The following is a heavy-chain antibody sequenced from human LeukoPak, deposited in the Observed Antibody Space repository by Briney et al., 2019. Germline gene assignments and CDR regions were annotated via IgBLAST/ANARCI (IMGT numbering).Heavy chain of an antibody. V-gene: IGHV3-7*01. CDR2: IKPDRSEK. J-gene: IGHJ4*02. CDR1: GFTFSSYW. Sequence: GGSLRLSCAASGFTFSSYWMSWVRQSPGKGLEWVANIKPDRSEKYFMDSVKGRFTISRDNAKNALYLEMNSPRAEDTAEYFCARERMYSGSGSTYPYYDYWGQGTLVTVSS. D-gene: IGHD3-10*01. CDR3: ARERMYSGSGSTYPYYDY.